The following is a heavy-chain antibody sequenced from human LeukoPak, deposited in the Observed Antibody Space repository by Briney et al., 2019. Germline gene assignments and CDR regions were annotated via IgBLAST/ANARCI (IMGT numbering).Heavy chain of an antibody. Sequence: GRSLTLSGAASGITISSEGMHWVRQAPGKGLEWLAVFSYDGSEIYYSDSAKGRFTISKEYSKNTLHLQMNSLRVEDTAVYYCVKEQSSGWYRVADSWGQGTLVTVSS. J-gene: IGHJ4*02. V-gene: IGHV3-30*18. CDR3: VKEQSSGWYRVADS. CDR2: FSYDGSEI. CDR1: GITISSEG. D-gene: IGHD6-19*01.